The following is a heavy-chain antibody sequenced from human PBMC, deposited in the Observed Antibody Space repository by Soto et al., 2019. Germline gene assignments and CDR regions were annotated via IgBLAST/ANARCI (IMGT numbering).Heavy chain of an antibody. V-gene: IGHV4-59*01. J-gene: IGHJ4*02. CDR2: IHYTGST. CDR1: RGSINNSY. D-gene: IGHD2-15*01. CDR3: VKVAGGGLFDY. Sequence: SETLSLTCTVSRGSINNSYWTWIRQPPGKRLEWIGYIHYTGSTNYNPSLRGRVTMSVDTSKNQFSLKLTSVTAADTAVYYCVKVAGGGLFDYWGPGNLVTVSS.